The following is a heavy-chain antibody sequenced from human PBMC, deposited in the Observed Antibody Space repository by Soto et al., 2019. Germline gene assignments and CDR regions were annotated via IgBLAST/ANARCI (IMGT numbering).Heavy chain of an antibody. D-gene: IGHD3-22*01. CDR3: ARAKGLFSYYYGMDV. J-gene: IGHJ6*02. CDR2: ISAHNGNT. V-gene: IGHV1-18*04. Sequence: RASVKVSCKASGYTFTSYGISWVRQAPGQGLEWMGWISAHNGNTNYAQKLQGRVTMTTDTSTSTAYMELRSLRSDDTAVYYCARAKGLFSYYYGMDVWGQGTTVTVSS. CDR1: GYTFTSYG.